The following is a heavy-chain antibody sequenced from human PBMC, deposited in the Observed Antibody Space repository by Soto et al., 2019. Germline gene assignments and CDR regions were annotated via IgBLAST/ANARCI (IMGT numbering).Heavy chain of an antibody. J-gene: IGHJ4*02. Sequence: GGSLRLSCAASGFTFSSYGMHWVRQAPGKGLEWVAVISYDGSNKYYADSVKGRFTISRDNSKNTLYLQMNSLRAEDTAVYYCAKDFAIRYYYDSSGYYPRFDYWGQGTLVTVSS. CDR2: ISYDGSNK. CDR1: GFTFSSYG. CDR3: AKDFAIRYYYDSSGYYPRFDY. D-gene: IGHD3-22*01. V-gene: IGHV3-30*18.